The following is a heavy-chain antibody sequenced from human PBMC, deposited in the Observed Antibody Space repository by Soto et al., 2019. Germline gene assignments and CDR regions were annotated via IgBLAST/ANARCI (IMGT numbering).Heavy chain of an antibody. CDR2: IYYSGST. CDR1: GGSISSSSYY. D-gene: IGHD6-19*01. CDR3: ARSEWLGNDI. J-gene: IGHJ3*02. V-gene: IGHV4-39*01. Sequence: QLQLQESGPGLVKPSETLSLTCTVSGGSISSSSYYWGWIRQPPGKGLEWIGSIYYSGSTYYNPSLTSRVTISVDTSKNQFSLKLSSVTAADTAVYYCARSEWLGNDIWGQGTMVTVSS.